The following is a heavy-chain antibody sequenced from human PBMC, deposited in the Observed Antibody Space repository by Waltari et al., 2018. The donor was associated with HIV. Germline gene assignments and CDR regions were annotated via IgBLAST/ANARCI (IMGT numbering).Heavy chain of an antibody. Sequence: QVQLQESGPGLVKPSETLSLTCAVSGYSISSGYYWGWIRQPPGKGLEWIGRIYHSGTTYYTPSLKSRVTISVDTSKNQFSLKLSSVTAADTAVYYCARPFFWSGYYPFDYWGQGTLVTVSS. CDR1: GYSISSGYY. V-gene: IGHV4-38-2*01. D-gene: IGHD3-3*01. CDR2: IYHSGTT. J-gene: IGHJ4*02. CDR3: ARPFFWSGYYPFDY.